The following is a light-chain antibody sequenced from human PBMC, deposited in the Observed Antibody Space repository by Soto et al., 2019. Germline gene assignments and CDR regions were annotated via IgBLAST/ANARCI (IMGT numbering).Light chain of an antibody. CDR1: SSDVGAFNY. V-gene: IGLV2-14*03. J-gene: IGLJ2*01. Sequence: QSALTQPASVSGSPGQSITIYCTGTSSDVGAFNYVSWYQQHPGKAPKLMVYDVTNRPSGVSNRFSGSKSGNTASLTISGLQAEDEGDYYCTSYTINSTLVFGGGTKLTVL. CDR3: TSYTINSTLV. CDR2: DVT.